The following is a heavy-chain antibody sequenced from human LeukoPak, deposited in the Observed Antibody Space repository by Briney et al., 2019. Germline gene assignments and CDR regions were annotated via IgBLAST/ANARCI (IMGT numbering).Heavy chain of an antibody. CDR1: GFTFSSYS. D-gene: IGHD3-22*01. CDR2: ISSSSSYI. J-gene: IGHJ4*02. Sequence: GGSLRLSCAASGFTFSSYSMNWVRQAPGKGLEWVSSISSSSSYIYYADSVKGRFAISRDNAKNSLYLQMNSLRAEDTAVYYCAREVGYYYDSSGDDYWGQGTLVTVSS. CDR3: AREVGYYYDSSGDDY. V-gene: IGHV3-21*01.